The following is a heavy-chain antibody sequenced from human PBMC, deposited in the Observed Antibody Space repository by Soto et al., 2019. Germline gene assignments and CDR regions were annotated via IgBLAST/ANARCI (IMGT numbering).Heavy chain of an antibody. V-gene: IGHV6-1*01. CDR3: ARYAGSWYFDD. CDR1: GDSVSSNSVA. CDR2: TYHRSKWYN. D-gene: IGHD6-13*01. J-gene: IGHJ4*02. Sequence: SQTLSLTCTISGDSVSSNSVAWNWIRQSPSKGLERLGRTYHRSKWYNDYAVSVKSRITINPDTSKNQFSLPLNSVTPEDSAVYYCARYAGSWYFDDWGQGTLVTVTS.